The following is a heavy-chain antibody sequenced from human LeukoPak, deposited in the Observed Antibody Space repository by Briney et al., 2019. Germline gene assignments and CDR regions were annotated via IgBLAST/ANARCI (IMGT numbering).Heavy chain of an antibody. V-gene: IGHV4-4*09. CDR2: IYTSGST. D-gene: IGHD3-10*01. CDR3: ARSPALLNAFDI. CDR1: GGSISSYY. J-gene: IGHJ3*02. Sequence: SETLSLTCTVSGGSISSYYWSWIRQPPGKGLEWIGYIYTSGSTNYNPSLKSQVTISVDTSKNQFSLKLSSVTAADTAVYYCARSPALLNAFDIWGQGTMVTVSS.